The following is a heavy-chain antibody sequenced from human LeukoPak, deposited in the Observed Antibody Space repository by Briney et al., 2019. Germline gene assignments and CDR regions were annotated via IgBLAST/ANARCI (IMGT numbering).Heavy chain of an antibody. CDR1: GFTFSSYS. CDR2: ISSSSSYI. D-gene: IGHD1-20*01. V-gene: IGHV3-21*01. Sequence: GGSLRLSCAASGFTFSSYSMNWVRQAPGKGLEWVSSISSSSSYIYYADSVKGRFTISRDNAKNSLYLQMNSLRAEDTAVYYCAREHNWNLDYWAREPWSPSPQ. CDR3: AREHNWNLDY. J-gene: IGHJ4*02.